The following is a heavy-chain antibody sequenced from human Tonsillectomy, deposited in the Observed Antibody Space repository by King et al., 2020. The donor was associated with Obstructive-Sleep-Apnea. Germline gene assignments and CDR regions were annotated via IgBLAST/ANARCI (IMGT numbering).Heavy chain of an antibody. V-gene: IGHV4-38-2*02. CDR2: IYHSGST. D-gene: IGHD4-17*01. J-gene: IGHJ3*02. CDR1: GYSISSGYY. Sequence: VQLQESGPGLVKPSETLSLTCTVSGYSISSGYYWGWIRQPPGKGLEWIGSIYHSGSTYYNPSLKSRVTISVDTSKNQFSLKLSSVTAADTAVYYCARDIRDTVTTSHAFDIWGQGTMVTVSS. CDR3: ARDIRDTVTTSHAFDI.